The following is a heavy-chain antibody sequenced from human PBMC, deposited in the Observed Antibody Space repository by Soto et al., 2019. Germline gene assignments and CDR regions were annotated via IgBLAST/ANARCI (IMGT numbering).Heavy chain of an antibody. CDR3: AKEIDSGYTYCLDY. CDR2: ISTSGFGT. V-gene: IGHV3-23*01. CDR1: GFTFSSYW. Sequence: GGSLRLSCAASGFTFSSYWMHWVRQAPGKGLEWVSTISTSGFGTYYADSVKGRLTISRDNSKNTLYLQMNSLRAEDTAVYYCAKEIDSGYTYCLDYWGQGTLVTVSS. J-gene: IGHJ4*02. D-gene: IGHD5-12*01.